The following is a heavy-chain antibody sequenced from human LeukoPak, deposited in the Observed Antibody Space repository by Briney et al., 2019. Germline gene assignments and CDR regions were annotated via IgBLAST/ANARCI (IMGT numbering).Heavy chain of an antibody. D-gene: IGHD3-10*01. CDR1: GFTFSSYW. Sequence: PGGSLRLSCAASGFTFSSYWMSWVRQAPGKGLEWVANIKQDGSEKYYVDSVKGRFTISRDNAKNSLYLQMNSLRAEDTAVYYCARLGSGSFELTYYYYGMDVWAKGPRSPSP. V-gene: IGHV3-7*05. CDR3: ARLGSGSFELTYYYYGMDV. J-gene: IGHJ6*02. CDR2: IKQDGSEK.